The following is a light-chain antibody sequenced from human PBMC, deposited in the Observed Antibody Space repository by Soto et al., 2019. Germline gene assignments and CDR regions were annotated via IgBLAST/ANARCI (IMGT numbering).Light chain of an antibody. Sequence: EIVLTQSPCTLSLSPGERATLYCRASQSVSSSYLAWYQQKPGQSPRLFIYGASSRATGIPDRFSGSGSGTDFTLTFSRLEPEDFAVYYCQQYGSSPLTFGQGTKVDIK. J-gene: IGKJ1*01. CDR1: QSVSSSY. CDR2: GAS. V-gene: IGKV3-20*01. CDR3: QQYGSSPLT.